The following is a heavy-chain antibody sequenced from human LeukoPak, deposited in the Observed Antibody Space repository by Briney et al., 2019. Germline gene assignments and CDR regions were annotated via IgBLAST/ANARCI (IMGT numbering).Heavy chain of an antibody. D-gene: IGHD2-15*01. CDR3: ATAWVVPATSWFDP. CDR1: GGSISSGDYY. Sequence: SQTLSVTCTVSGGSISSGDYYWSWIRQPPGKGLEWIGYIYYSGTTNYNPSLKSRVTISVDTSKNQFSLRLNSVTAADTAVYFCATAWVVPATSWFDPWGQGTLVTVSS. CDR2: IYYSGTT. J-gene: IGHJ5*02. V-gene: IGHV4-30-4*08.